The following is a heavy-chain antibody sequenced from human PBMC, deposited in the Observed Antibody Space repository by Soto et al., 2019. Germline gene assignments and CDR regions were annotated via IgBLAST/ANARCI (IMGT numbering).Heavy chain of an antibody. Sequence: GASVKVSCKASGYTFTSYDINWVRQATGQGLEWMGWMNPNSGNTGYAQKFQGRVTMTRNTSISTAYMELSSLRSEDTAVYYCASSAHSSGYYHYYYYDMDVWGQGTTVTVSS. CDR1: GYTFTSYD. J-gene: IGHJ6*02. D-gene: IGHD3-22*01. CDR3: ASSAHSSGYYHYYYYDMDV. V-gene: IGHV1-8*01. CDR2: MNPNSGNT.